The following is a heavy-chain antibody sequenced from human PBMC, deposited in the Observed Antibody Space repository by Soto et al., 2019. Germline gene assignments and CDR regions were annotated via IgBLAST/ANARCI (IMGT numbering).Heavy chain of an antibody. CDR1: GGSISSSSYY. J-gene: IGHJ4*02. CDR3: ASGDYDILTGYPSFTDY. Sequence: SETLSLTCTVSGGSISSSSYYWGWIRQPPGKGLEWIGYIYHSGSTYYNPSLKSRVTISVDTSKNQFSLKLSSVTAADTAVYYCASGDYDILTGYPSFTDYWGQGTLVTVSS. CDR2: IYHSGST. V-gene: IGHV4-39*01. D-gene: IGHD3-9*01.